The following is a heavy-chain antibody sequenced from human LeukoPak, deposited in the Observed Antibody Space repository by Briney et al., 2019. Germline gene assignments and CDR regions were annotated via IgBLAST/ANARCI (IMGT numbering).Heavy chain of an antibody. D-gene: IGHD6-13*01. V-gene: IGHV3-21*01. J-gene: IGHJ6*03. Sequence: GGSLRLSCAASGFTFNTYSMNWVRQAPGKGLEWVASISSSSSYIYYADSVKGRFTISRHNAKNSLFLQMNSLRAEDTAVYYCARASSSPSSSWSYYYYYYYMDVWGKGTTVTISS. CDR2: ISSSSSYI. CDR3: ARASSSPSSSWSYYYYYYYMDV. CDR1: GFTFNTYS.